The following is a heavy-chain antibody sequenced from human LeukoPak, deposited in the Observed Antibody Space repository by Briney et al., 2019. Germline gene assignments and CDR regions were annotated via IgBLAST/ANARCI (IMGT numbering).Heavy chain of an antibody. CDR1: GYSFTSYW. D-gene: IGHD3-22*01. CDR2: VYPGDSDT. CDR3: TRLQYYSDSGAFRYSDF. Sequence: GESLKISCKGSGYSFTSYWIVWVRQMPGRGLEWMGIVYPGDSDTKYSPSFQGQVTISADKSISTAYLQWSSLKASDTAMYYCTRLQYYSDSGAFRYSDFWGQGTLVTVSS. J-gene: IGHJ4*02. V-gene: IGHV5-51*01.